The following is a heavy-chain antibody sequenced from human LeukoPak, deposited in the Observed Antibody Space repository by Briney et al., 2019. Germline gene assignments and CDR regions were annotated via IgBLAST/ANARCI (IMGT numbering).Heavy chain of an antibody. CDR1: GFTFSSYW. CDR3: ARAERSYYYYYYMDV. J-gene: IGHJ6*03. Sequence: GGSLRLSCAASGFTFSSYWMSWVRHAPGKGLEWVANIKQDGSEKYYVDSVKGRFTISRDNAKNSLYLQMNSLRAEDTAVYYCARAERSYYYYYYMDVWGKGTTVTVSS. D-gene: IGHD1-1*01. V-gene: IGHV3-7*01. CDR2: IKQDGSEK.